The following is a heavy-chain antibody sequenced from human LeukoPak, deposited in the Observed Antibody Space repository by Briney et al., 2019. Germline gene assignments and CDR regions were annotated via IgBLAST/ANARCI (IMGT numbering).Heavy chain of an antibody. Sequence: SQTLSLTCTVSGGSISSSSYYWGWIRQPPGKGLEWIGSIYYSGSTYYNLSLKSRVTISVDTSKNQFSLKLSSVTAADTAVYYCARLAWGFSSSQYFDYWGQGTLVTVSS. J-gene: IGHJ4*02. CDR1: GGSISSSSYY. CDR2: IYYSGST. CDR3: ARLAWGFSSSQYFDY. V-gene: IGHV4-39*01. D-gene: IGHD6-6*01.